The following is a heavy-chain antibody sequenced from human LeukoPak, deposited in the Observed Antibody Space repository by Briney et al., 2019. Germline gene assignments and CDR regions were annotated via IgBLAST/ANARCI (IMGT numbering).Heavy chain of an antibody. Sequence: ASVKVSCKASGGTFSSYAISWVRQAPGQGLEWMGGIIPIFGTANYAQKFQGRVTITADESTSTAYMELSSLRSEDTAVYYCARDPPVKLPAAILPHGYYYGMDVWGQGTTVTVSS. CDR3: ARDPPVKLPAAILPHGYYYGMDV. CDR2: IIPIFGTA. D-gene: IGHD2-2*01. J-gene: IGHJ6*02. CDR1: GGTFSSYA. V-gene: IGHV1-69*13.